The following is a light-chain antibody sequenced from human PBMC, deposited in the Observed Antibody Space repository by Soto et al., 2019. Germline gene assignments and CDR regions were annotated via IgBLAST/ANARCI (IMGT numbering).Light chain of an antibody. CDR2: DVS. Sequence: QSVLTQPASVSGSPGQSITSSCTGTSSDVGGYNYVSWYQQHPGKAPKFMIYDVSNRPSGVSNRFSGSKSGNTASLTISGLQAEDEADYYCCSYTTSNTRQIVFGTGTRSPS. CDR1: SSDVGGYNY. J-gene: IGLJ1*01. CDR3: CSYTTSNTRQIV. V-gene: IGLV2-14*01.